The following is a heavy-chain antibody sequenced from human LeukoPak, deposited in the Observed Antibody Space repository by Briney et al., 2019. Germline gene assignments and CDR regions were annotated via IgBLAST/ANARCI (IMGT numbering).Heavy chain of an antibody. CDR1: GYSISSGYY. V-gene: IGHV4-38-2*02. CDR3: ARGGQIGFDY. Sequence: SETLSLTCTVSGYSISSGYYWGWIRQPPGKGLEWIGSIYHSGSIYYNPSLKSRVTISVDTSKNQFSLKLSSVTAADTAVYYCARGGQIGFDYWGQGTLVTVSS. CDR2: IYHSGSI. D-gene: IGHD2/OR15-2a*01. J-gene: IGHJ4*02.